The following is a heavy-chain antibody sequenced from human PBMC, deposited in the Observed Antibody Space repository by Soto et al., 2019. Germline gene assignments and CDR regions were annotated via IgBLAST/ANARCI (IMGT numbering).Heavy chain of an antibody. CDR1: GGTFSSYA. D-gene: IGHD6-13*01. V-gene: IGHV1-69*01. J-gene: IGHJ6*02. Sequence: QVQLVQSGAEVKKPGSSVKVSCKASGGTFSSYAISWVRQAPGQGLEWMGGIIPIFGTANYAQKFQGRVTITADESTSTAYMELSSLRSEDTAVYYCARDGIVAAGTYYYYYYGMDVWGQGTTVTVSS. CDR3: ARDGIVAAGTYYYYYYGMDV. CDR2: IIPIFGTA.